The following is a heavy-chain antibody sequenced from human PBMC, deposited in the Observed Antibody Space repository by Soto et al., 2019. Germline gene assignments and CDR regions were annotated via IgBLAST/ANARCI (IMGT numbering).Heavy chain of an antibody. CDR2: ISGSGGST. J-gene: IGHJ4*02. D-gene: IGHD1-26*01. CDR1: GFTFSSYA. V-gene: IGHV3-23*01. CDR3: ARCHEWELRAFDY. Sequence: PGGSLRLSCAASGFTFSSYAMSWVRQAPGKGLEWVSAISGSGGSTYYADSVKGRFTISRDNSKNTLYLQMNSLRAEDTAVYYCARCHEWELRAFDYWGQGTLVTVSS.